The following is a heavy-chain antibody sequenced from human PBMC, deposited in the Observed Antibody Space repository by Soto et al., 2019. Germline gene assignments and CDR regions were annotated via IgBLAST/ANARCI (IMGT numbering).Heavy chain of an antibody. CDR1: GGSISSYY. D-gene: IGHD2-8*01. CDR2: IYYSGST. J-gene: IGHJ5*01. Sequence: SETPSLTCTVSGGSISSYYWSWIGQPPGKGLEWIGYIYYSGSTNYNPSLKSRVTISVDTSKNQFSLKLSSVTAADTAVYYCARDKRLRYCTNGVCYKYNWFDPWGQGTLVTVSS. V-gene: IGHV4-59*13. CDR3: ARDKRLRYCTNGVCYKYNWFDP.